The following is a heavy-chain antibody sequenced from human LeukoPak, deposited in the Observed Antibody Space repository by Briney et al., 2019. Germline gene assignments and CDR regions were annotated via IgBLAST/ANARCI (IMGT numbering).Heavy chain of an antibody. J-gene: IGHJ4*02. CDR1: GGSFSGYY. V-gene: IGHV4-34*01. CDR3: ARGGSPVGATNDY. CDR2: INHSGSP. D-gene: IGHD1-26*01. Sequence: PSETLSLTCAVYGGSFSGYYWSWIRQPPGKGLEWIWEINHSGSPNYNPSLKNRVTISVDTSKNQFSMKLSSVTAADTAVYYCARGGSPVGATNDYWGQGTLVTVSS.